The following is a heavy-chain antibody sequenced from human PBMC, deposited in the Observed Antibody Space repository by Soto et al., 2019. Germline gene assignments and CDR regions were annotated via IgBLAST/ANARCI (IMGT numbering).Heavy chain of an antibody. CDR2: ISGSGGTT. CDR1: GFTFENYA. Sequence: GGTLRLSCVASGFTFENYAMSWVRQAPGKGLEWVSAISGSGGTTYYSDSVKGRFTISRDNSKNTVYLQMNDLRVEDAAEYFCAKDSWAIFGVPAGEYYAMDVWGQGTTVTVSS. D-gene: IGHD3-3*01. J-gene: IGHJ6*02. CDR3: AKDSWAIFGVPAGEYYAMDV. V-gene: IGHV3-23*01.